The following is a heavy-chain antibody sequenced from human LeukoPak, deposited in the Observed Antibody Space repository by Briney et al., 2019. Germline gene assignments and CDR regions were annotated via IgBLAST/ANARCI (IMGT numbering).Heavy chain of an antibody. CDR1: GFDFKRYA. CDR3: AKAYSTYSFGYHDAFDM. D-gene: IGHD5-18*01. CDR2: IRYDGSDK. V-gene: IGHV3-30*02. Sequence: PGGSLRLSCSASGFDFKRYAMHWVRQAPGKGLEWVTFIRYDGSDKYCVDSVKGRFTVSRDNFKSTLFLQMSSLRPEDTALYFCAKAYSTYSFGYHDAFDMWGQGTMVIVSS. J-gene: IGHJ3*02.